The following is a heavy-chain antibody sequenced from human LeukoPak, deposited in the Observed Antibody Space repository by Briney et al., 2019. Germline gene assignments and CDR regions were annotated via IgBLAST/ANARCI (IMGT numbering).Heavy chain of an antibody. CDR1: GGTFSTYT. V-gene: IGHV1-69*02. Sequence: SVKVSCKASGGTFSTYTITWVRQAPGQGPEWMGRIIPIFDMTTYAQKFQDRVTITADKSTSTAYMELSSLRSEDTAVYYCARNHYYGSGGFRMDYGMDVWGQGTTVTVSS. D-gene: IGHD3-10*01. J-gene: IGHJ6*02. CDR3: ARNHYYGSGGFRMDYGMDV. CDR2: IIPIFDMT.